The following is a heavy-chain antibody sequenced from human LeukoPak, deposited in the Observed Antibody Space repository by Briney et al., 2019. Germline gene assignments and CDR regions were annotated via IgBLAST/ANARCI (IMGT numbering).Heavy chain of an antibody. V-gene: IGHV4-4*07. D-gene: IGHD5-24*01. CDR3: AREFSGLRDGDRPDV. CDR2: IYTSGST. CDR1: GGSISSYY. Sequence: SETLSLTCTVSGGSISSYYWNWIRQPAGKGLEWIGRIYTSGSTSYNPSLKSRVTMSVDTSKNQFSLKLSSVTGADTAVYYCAREFSGLRDGDRPDVWGKGTTVIVSS. J-gene: IGHJ6*04.